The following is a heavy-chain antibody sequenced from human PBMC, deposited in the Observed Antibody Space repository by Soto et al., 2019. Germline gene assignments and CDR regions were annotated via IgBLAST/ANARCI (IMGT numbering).Heavy chain of an antibody. CDR3: AKGSPLGYYYGSSGFDY. CDR2: ISGTGGST. D-gene: IGHD3-22*01. CDR1: GFTFNNYA. J-gene: IGHJ4*02. Sequence: GGSLRLSCAASGFTFNNYAMNWVRQAPGKGLEWVSVISGTGGSTYYAESVKGRFTISRDNSKNTLYLQMNSLRAEDTAVYYCAKGSPLGYYYGSSGFDYWGQGNLVTVSS. V-gene: IGHV3-23*01.